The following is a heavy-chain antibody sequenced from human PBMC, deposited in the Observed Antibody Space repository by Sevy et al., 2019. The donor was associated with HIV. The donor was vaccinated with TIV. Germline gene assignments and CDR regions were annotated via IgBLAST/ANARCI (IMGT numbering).Heavy chain of an antibody. J-gene: IGHJ6*02. Sequence: ASETLSLTCTVSGDSISNYYWSWIRQPPGKGLEWIGYFYYSKSTNYNPSLKSRVTISVDTSKNQISLKLRSVTAADTAVYYCARTSAYYYYGVDVWGQGTTVTVSS. D-gene: IGHD2-2*01. CDR2: FYYSKST. V-gene: IGHV4-59*01. CDR3: ARTSAYYYYGVDV. CDR1: GDSISNYY.